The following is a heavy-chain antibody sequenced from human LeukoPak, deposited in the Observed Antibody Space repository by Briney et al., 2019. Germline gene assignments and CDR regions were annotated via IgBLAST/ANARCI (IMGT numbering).Heavy chain of an antibody. D-gene: IGHD3-22*01. J-gene: IGHJ3*02. Sequence: SETLSLTCTVSGGSISSYYWSWIRQPPGKGLEWIGYIYYSGSTNYNPSLKSRVTISVDTSKNQFSLKLSSVTAADTAVYYCARHAVYMIPYYAFDIWGQGTIVTVSS. V-gene: IGHV4-59*08. CDR1: GGSISSYY. CDR2: IYYSGST. CDR3: ARHAVYMIPYYAFDI.